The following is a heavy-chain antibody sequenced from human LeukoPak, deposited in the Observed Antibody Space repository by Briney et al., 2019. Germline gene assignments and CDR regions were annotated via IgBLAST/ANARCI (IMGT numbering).Heavy chain of an antibody. D-gene: IGHD2-2*01. CDR1: GFTFSSYA. J-gene: IGHJ6*02. CDR2: ISGSGGST. V-gene: IGHV3-23*01. Sequence: GGSLRLSCAASGFTFSSYAMSWVRQAPGKGLEWVSAISGSGGSTYYADSVKGRFTISRDNSKNTLYLQMNSLRAEDTAVYYCARKDIVVVPAAPHPYYYYGMDVWGQGTTVTVFS. CDR3: ARKDIVVVPAAPHPYYYYGMDV.